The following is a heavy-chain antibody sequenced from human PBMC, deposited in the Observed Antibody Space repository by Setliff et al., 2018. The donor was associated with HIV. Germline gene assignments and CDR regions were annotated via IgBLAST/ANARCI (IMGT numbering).Heavy chain of an antibody. V-gene: IGHV3-66*02. CDR3: ARVLPYNSALDK. J-gene: IGHJ4*02. Sequence: LRLSCAASGFTLSNTYMAWVRQAPGKRPEWVSTLYVSGDTYHADSVKGRFTLSRDTSKNTMFLQMNSLRHEDTALYYCARVLPYNSALDKWGQGTLVTSPQ. CDR2: LYVSGDT. D-gene: IGHD6-19*01. CDR1: GFTLSNTY.